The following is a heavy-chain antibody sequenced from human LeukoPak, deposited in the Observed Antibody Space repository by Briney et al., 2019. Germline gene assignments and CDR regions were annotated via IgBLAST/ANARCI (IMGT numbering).Heavy chain of an antibody. Sequence: GGSLKLSCEASGFTFSSFHMSWVRQAPGKGLEWVSAISGSGETTYYADSVKGRFTVSRDNSKNTLYVQMDSLRAEDTAVYYCAKRGYTYGGHFDYWGQGALVTVSS. CDR3: AKRGYTYGGHFDY. D-gene: IGHD5-18*01. V-gene: IGHV3-23*01. CDR1: GFTFSSFH. CDR2: ISGSGETT. J-gene: IGHJ4*02.